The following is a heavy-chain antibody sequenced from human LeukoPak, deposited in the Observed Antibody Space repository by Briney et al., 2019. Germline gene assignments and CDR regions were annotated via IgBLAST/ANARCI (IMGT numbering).Heavy chain of an antibody. CDR2: IKQDGSQK. CDR1: GFTFSDHW. Sequence: GGSLRLSCEASGFTFSDHWMNWVRQAPGKGLEWVACIKQDGSQKYYVDSVKGRFTISRDNAKNSLYLRMSSLRAEDTAMYYCARDKGYGSDYWGPGVQVTVSS. V-gene: IGHV3-7*01. CDR3: ARDKGYGSDY. D-gene: IGHD3-10*01. J-gene: IGHJ4*02.